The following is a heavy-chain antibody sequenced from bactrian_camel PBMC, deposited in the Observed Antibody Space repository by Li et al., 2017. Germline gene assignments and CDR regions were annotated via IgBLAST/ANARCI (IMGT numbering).Heavy chain of an antibody. CDR1: GYTYGNDNC. Sequence: HVQLVESGGGSVQTGGSLRLSCAVSGYTYGNDNCLGWFRQAPGKEREGVAGIDRHGGTHYADSVKGRFTISKDNSKNILSLRMNDLKPEDTALYYCAADALPRSRCYIDYVYEYVYQGQGTQVTVS. V-gene: IGHV3S53*01. J-gene: IGHJ4*01. D-gene: IGHD4*01. CDR2: IDRHGGT. CDR3: AADALPRSRCYIDYVYEYVY.